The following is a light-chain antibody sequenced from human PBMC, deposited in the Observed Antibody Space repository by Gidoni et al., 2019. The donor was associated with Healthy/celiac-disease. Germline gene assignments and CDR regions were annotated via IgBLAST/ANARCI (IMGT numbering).Light chain of an antibody. CDR1: QSISSY. Sequence: DIQMTQSPSSLSASVGDRVTITCRASQSISSYLNWYPQKPGKAPKLLIYAASSLQSGVPSMFSGSGSGTDFTLTISILQPEYFATYYCQQSYSTPLTFGGGTKVEIK. V-gene: IGKV1-39*01. CDR3: QQSYSTPLT. J-gene: IGKJ4*01. CDR2: AAS.